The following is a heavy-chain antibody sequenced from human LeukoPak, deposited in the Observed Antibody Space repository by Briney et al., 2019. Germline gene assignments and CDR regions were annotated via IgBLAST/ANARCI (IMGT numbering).Heavy chain of an antibody. CDR3: ATVWGSYRDGYFDL. Sequence: SETLSLTCTVSGGSISSYYWNWIRQSPGKGLEWIGYIYYSGSTNYNPSLNSRVTISVDTSKNQFSLKLNSVTAADTAVYYCATVWGSYRDGYFDLWGRGTLVTVSS. D-gene: IGHD3-16*02. J-gene: IGHJ2*01. CDR1: GGSISSYY. CDR2: IYYSGST. V-gene: IGHV4-59*01.